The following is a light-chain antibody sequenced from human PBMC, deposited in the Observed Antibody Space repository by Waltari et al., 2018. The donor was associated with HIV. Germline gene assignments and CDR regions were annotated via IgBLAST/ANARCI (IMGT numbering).Light chain of an antibody. CDR3: QQYDNLPGFT. J-gene: IGKJ3*01. V-gene: IGKV1-33*01. CDR2: DAS. CDR1: QDISNY. Sequence: DIQMTQSPSSLSASVGDRVTITCQASQDISNYLNWYQQKPGKAPKLLFYDASNLETGVPSRFSGSGSGTDFTFTISSLQPEDIATYYCQQYDNLPGFTFGPGTKVDIK.